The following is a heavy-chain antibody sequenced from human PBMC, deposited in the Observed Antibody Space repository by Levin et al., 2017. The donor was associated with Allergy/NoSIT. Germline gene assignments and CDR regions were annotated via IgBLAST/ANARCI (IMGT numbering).Heavy chain of an antibody. CDR2: ISAYNGNT. CDR1: GYTFTSYG. J-gene: IGHJ4*02. Sequence: PVASVKVSCKASGYTFTSYGISWVRQAPGQGLEWMGWISAYNGNTNYAQKLQGRVTMTTDTSTSTAYMELRSLRSDDTAVYYCARDRSSWYRLTQAHWGQGTLVTVSS. V-gene: IGHV1-18*01. D-gene: IGHD6-13*01. CDR3: ARDRSSWYRLTQAH.